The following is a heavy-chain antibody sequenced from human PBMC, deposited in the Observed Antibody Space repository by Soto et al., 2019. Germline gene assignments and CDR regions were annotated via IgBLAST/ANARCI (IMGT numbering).Heavy chain of an antibody. CDR2: INGGNGDT. J-gene: IGHJ4*02. Sequence: QVQLVQSGAEVKKPGASVRISCRTSGYTFTSYAITWLRHAPGQRLEWMGWINGGNGDTKYSQKFQDRLSITSDTSASRVSRGLSYRTSEDTAIDYCSRGPLSLYSADFRWGQGTLVTVSS. V-gene: IGHV1-3*01. CDR1: GYTFTSYA. D-gene: IGHD1-26*01. CDR3: SRGPLSLYSADFR.